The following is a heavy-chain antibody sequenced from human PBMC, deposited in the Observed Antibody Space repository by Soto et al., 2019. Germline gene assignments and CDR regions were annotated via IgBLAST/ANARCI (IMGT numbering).Heavy chain of an antibody. CDR2: INHSGST. D-gene: IGHD2-15*01. V-gene: IGHV4-34*01. CDR1: GGSFSGYY. CDR3: ARASIADIVVVVAASGGWFDP. Sequence: QVQLQQWGAGLLKPSETLSLTCAVYGGSFSGYYWSWIRQPPGKGLEWIGEINHSGSTNYNPSLKSRVTISVDTSKNQFSLKLSSVTAADTAVYYCARASIADIVVVVAASGGWFDPWGQGTLVTVSS. J-gene: IGHJ5*02.